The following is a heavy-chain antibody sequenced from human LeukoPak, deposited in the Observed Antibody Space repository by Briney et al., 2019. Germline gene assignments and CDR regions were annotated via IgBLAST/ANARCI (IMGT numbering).Heavy chain of an antibody. V-gene: IGHV3-21*01. Sequence: GSLRLSCAASGFTFSSYSMNWVRQAPGKGLEWVSSISSSSSYIYYADSVKGRFTISRDNAKNSLYLQINSLRAEDTAVYYCARDYCSGGSCYLYGYWGQGTLVTVSS. CDR2: ISSSSSYI. D-gene: IGHD2-15*01. CDR3: ARDYCSGGSCYLYGY. J-gene: IGHJ4*02. CDR1: GFTFSSYS.